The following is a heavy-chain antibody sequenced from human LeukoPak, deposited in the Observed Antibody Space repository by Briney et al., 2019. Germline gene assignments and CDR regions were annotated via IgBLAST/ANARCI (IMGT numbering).Heavy chain of an antibody. D-gene: IGHD6-6*01. J-gene: IGHJ4*02. CDR1: GFTFSSYG. Sequence: GGSLRLSCAASGFTFSSYGMHWVRQAPGKGLEWVAFIRYDGSNKYYADSVKGRFTISRDNSKNTLYLQMNGLRAEDTAVYYCAKIYRGGSSPTYWGQGTLVTVSS. V-gene: IGHV3-30*02. CDR2: IRYDGSNK. CDR3: AKIYRGGSSPTY.